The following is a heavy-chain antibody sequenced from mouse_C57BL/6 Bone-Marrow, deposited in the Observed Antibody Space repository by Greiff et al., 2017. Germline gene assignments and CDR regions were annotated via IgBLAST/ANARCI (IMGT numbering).Heavy chain of an antibody. CDR3: ARKGAKFITTVALDY. D-gene: IGHD1-1*01. CDR1: GYTFTSYG. Sequence: VQLQQSGAELARPGASVQLSCKASGYTFTSYGISWVKQRTGQGLEWIGEIYPRSGNTYYNEKFKGKATLTADKSSCTAYMELRSLTSEDSAVYFCARKGAKFITTVALDYWGQGTTLTVAS. V-gene: IGHV1-81*01. CDR2: IYPRSGNT. J-gene: IGHJ2*01.